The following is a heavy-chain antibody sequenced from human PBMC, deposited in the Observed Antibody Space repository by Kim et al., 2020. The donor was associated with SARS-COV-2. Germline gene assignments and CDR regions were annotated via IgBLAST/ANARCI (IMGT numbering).Heavy chain of an antibody. Sequence: GGSLRLSCAASGFSFSSYWMHWVRQAPGKGLVWVSRINSDGSRISYADSVKGRFTISRDNAKNTQYLQMNSLRAEDTAVYYCARGHLGELSSYDYWGQGTLVTVSS. D-gene: IGHD3-16*02. CDR1: GFSFSSYW. CDR2: INSDGSRI. J-gene: IGHJ4*02. V-gene: IGHV3-74*01. CDR3: ARGHLGELSSYDY.